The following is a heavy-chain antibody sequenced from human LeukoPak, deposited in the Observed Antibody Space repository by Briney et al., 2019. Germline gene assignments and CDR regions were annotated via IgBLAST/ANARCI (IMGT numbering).Heavy chain of an antibody. CDR1: GFTFSHYA. Sequence: GGSLRLSCAASGFTFSHYAMHWVRQAPGKGLEWVAVISYDGSNKYYADSVKGRFTISRDNSKNTLYLQMNSLRAEDTAVYYCAKVRITMIVVAGNYFDYWGQGTLVTVSS. CDR2: ISYDGSNK. D-gene: IGHD3-22*01. V-gene: IGHV3-30-3*01. J-gene: IGHJ4*02. CDR3: AKVRITMIVVAGNYFDY.